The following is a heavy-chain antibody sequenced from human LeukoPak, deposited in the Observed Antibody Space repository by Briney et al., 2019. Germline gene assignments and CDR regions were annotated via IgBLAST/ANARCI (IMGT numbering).Heavy chain of an antibody. D-gene: IGHD3-10*01. Sequence: GGSLRLSCAASGFTFSNAWMSWVRQAPGKGLEWVGRIKSKTDGGTTDYAAPVKVRFTISRDDSKNTLYLQMNSLKTEDTAVYYCTTYTMVRGVIVSYWGQGTLVTVSS. CDR3: TTYTMVRGVIVSY. J-gene: IGHJ4*02. CDR1: GFTFSNAW. V-gene: IGHV3-15*01. CDR2: IKSKTDGGTT.